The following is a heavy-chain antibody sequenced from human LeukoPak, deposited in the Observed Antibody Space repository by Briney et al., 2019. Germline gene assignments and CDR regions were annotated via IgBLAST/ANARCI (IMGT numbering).Heavy chain of an antibody. Sequence: GGSLRLSCAASGFTFSSYAMSWVRQAPGKGLEWVSAISGGGGSTYYADSVKGRFTISRDNSKNTMYLQMNSLRAEDTAVYYCAKDRGIQLWYPIDYWGQGTLVTVSS. CDR3: AKDRGIQLWYPIDY. J-gene: IGHJ4*02. CDR2: ISGGGGST. V-gene: IGHV3-23*01. D-gene: IGHD5-18*01. CDR1: GFTFSSYA.